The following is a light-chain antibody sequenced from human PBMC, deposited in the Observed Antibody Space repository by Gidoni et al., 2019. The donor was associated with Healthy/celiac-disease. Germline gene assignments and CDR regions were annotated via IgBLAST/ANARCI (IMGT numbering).Light chain of an antibody. Sequence: DIQMTQSPSTLVASVGDRVTITCRASQSISSWLAWYQQKPGKAPKPLVYKASSLESGAPSRFSGSGSGTEFTLTISSLQADDFATYYCQQYNSYWTFXXXTKVEIK. CDR3: QQYNSYWT. CDR1: QSISSW. CDR2: KAS. V-gene: IGKV1-5*03. J-gene: IGKJ1*01.